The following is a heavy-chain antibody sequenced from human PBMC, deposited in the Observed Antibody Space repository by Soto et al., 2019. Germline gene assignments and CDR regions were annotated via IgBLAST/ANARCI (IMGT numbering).Heavy chain of an antibody. D-gene: IGHD3-16*01. CDR2: INHSGST. CDR3: ARHNGPLYVGYYYDMDV. CDR1: GGSFSGYY. Sequence: SEALSLTCAVYGGSFSGYYWTWIRQPPGTGLEWIGEINHSGSTNYNPSLKSRVTISVDTSKNQFFLKLTSVTAADTAVYYCARHNGPLYVGYYYDMDVWGQGTTVT. J-gene: IGHJ6*02. V-gene: IGHV4-34*01.